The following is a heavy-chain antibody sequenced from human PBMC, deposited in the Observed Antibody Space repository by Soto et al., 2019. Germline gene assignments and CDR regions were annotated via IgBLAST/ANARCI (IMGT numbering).Heavy chain of an antibody. J-gene: IGHJ6*02. CDR2: ISAYNGNR. V-gene: IGHV1-18*04. Sequence: QVQLVQSGTEVKKPGASVKFSCKAFGYTFSSYGINWVRQAPGQGLEWMGWISAYNGNRNYAQKLQGRVTMTTDTSTSTAYIELRRLRSDETAGYYCATHTIYESHYYYYGMDVWGQGTTVTVSS. CDR3: ATHTIYESHYYYYGMDV. D-gene: IGHD3-3*01. CDR1: GYTFSSYG.